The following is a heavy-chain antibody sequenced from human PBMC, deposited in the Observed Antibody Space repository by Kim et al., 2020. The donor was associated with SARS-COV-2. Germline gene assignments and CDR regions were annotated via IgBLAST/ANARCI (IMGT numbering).Heavy chain of an antibody. D-gene: IGHD3-22*01. CDR3: ARALWGYYLYYFDY. V-gene: IGHV4-34*01. J-gene: IGHJ4*02. CDR1: GGSFSGYY. CDR2: INHSGST. Sequence: SETLSLTCAVYGGSFSGYYWSWIRQPPGKGLEWIGEINHSGSTNYNPSLKSRVTISVDTSKNQFSLKLSSVTAAETAVYYCARALWGYYLYYFDYWGQGT.